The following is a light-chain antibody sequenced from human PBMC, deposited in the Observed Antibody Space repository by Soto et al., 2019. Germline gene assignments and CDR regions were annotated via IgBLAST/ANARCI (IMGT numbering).Light chain of an antibody. CDR2: DAS. CDR1: QSVSSY. V-gene: IGKV3-11*01. J-gene: IGKJ2*01. CDR3: QQRRNWPPYT. Sequence: EIVLTQSPATLSLSPGERATLSCRASQSVSSYLAWYQQNPGQAPRLLLYDASNRATGIPARFSGSGSGTDVTLTSSSLEPEDFAVYYCQQRRNWPPYTFGQGTKLEIK.